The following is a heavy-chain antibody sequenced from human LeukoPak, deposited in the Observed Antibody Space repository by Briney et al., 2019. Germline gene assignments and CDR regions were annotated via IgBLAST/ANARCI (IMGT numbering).Heavy chain of an antibody. J-gene: IGHJ4*02. Sequence: GGSLRLSCAASGFTFSAYGMNWVRQAPGKGLEWVAGISGSSGGNTYYADSVKRRFTISRDNSKKTLYLQMNSLRAEDTAVYYCAKGHTDSSGGYNYFDYWGQGTLVTVSS. CDR1: GFTFSAYG. D-gene: IGHD6-19*01. V-gene: IGHV3-23*01. CDR2: ISGSSGGNT. CDR3: AKGHTDSSGGYNYFDY.